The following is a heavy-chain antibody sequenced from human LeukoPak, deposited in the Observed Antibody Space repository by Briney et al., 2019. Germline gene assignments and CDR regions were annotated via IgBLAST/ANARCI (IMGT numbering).Heavy chain of an antibody. CDR1: GFTLSSYW. D-gene: IGHD5-12*01. CDR2: INSDGSSI. Sequence: GGSLRLSCAASGFTLSSYWMHWVRQAPGKGLVWVSRINSDGSSITYADSVKGRFTISRDNAKNTLFLQMNSLRVKDTAVYYCAREGRVSGYDFDCWGQGTLVTVSS. V-gene: IGHV3-74*03. CDR3: AREGRVSGYDFDC. J-gene: IGHJ4*02.